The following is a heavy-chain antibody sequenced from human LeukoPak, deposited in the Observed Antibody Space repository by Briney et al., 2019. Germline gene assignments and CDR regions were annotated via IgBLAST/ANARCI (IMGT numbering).Heavy chain of an antibody. CDR1: GRSISSYY. V-gene: IGHV4-59*01. D-gene: IGHD2-15*01. CDR3: ARDSSGYCSGGSCLQNWFDP. J-gene: IGHJ5*02. Sequence: SQTLSLTCTVSGRSISSYYWSWIRQPPAKGLEWIGYIYYSGSTNYNPSLKSRVTVSVDTSKNQFSLELSSVTAADTAVYYYARDSSGYCSGGSCLQNWFDPWGQGTLVTVSS. CDR2: IYYSGST.